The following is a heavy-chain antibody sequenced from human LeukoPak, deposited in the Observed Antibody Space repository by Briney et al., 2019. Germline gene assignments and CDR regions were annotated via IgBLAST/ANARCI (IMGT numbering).Heavy chain of an antibody. CDR1: GFTFSSYW. V-gene: IGHV3-7*01. D-gene: IGHD3-22*01. CDR2: IKQDGSEK. Sequence: GGSLRLSCAASGFTFSSYWMSWVRQAPGKGLEWVANIKQDGSEKYYVDSVKGRFTISRDNAKNSLYLQMNSLRAEDTAVYYCAKFYHPYYYDSSKGDYWGQGSLVTVSS. J-gene: IGHJ4*02. CDR3: AKFYHPYYYDSSKGDY.